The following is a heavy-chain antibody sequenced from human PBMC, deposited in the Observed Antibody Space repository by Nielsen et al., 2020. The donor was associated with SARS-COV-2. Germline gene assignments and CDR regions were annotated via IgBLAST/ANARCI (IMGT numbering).Heavy chain of an antibody. V-gene: IGHV1-69*04. Sequence: SVKVSCKASGGTFSSYAISWVRQAPGQGLEWMGRIIPILGIANYAQKFQGRVTITADKSTSTAYMELSSLRSEDTAVYCCASLSYGSGSMAFDIWGQGTMVTVSS. CDR1: GGTFSSYA. J-gene: IGHJ3*02. CDR3: ASLSYGSGSMAFDI. D-gene: IGHD3-10*01. CDR2: IIPILGIA.